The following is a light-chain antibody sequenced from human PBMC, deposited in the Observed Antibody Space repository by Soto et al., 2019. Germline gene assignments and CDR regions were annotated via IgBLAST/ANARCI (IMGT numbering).Light chain of an antibody. CDR3: QQYNNWPPS. CDR2: GAS. CDR1: QSVSST. V-gene: IGKV3-15*01. Sequence: EIVMTQSPATLSVSPGERATLSCRASQSVSSTLAWYQQKPGQAPRLLIYGASTRATGIPARFSGSRSGTEFTLTVSSLQSEDFGVYYCQQYNNWPPSFGQGTRLEIK. J-gene: IGKJ5*01.